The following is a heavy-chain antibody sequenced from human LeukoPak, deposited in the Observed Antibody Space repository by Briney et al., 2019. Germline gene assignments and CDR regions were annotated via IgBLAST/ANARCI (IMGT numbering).Heavy chain of an antibody. J-gene: IGHJ3*01. D-gene: IGHD2-8*02. V-gene: IGHV3-64*01. Sequence: GGSLRLSCVASGFTFSTFAMLWVRQAPGKGLEYVSSLSNNGASKYYGNSVKGRFFISRDNSKNTLWLQMGSLRAEDMAVYVCARGYGTDSGRRAFDVWGPGTVVAVSS. CDR2: LSNNGASK. CDR3: ARGYGTDSGRRAFDV. CDR1: GFTFSTFA.